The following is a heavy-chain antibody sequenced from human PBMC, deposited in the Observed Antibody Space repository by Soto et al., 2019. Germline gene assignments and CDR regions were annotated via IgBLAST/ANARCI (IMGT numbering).Heavy chain of an antibody. D-gene: IGHD6-25*01. J-gene: IGHJ5*02. CDR1: GFTFSDYY. Sequence: GGSLRLSCAASGFTFSDYYMSWIRQAPGKGLEWVSYISSSGSTIYYADSVKGRFTISRDNAKNSLYLQMNSLRAEDTAVYYCARVLNQAAQNWFDPWGQGTLVTVSS. CDR2: ISSSGSTI. V-gene: IGHV3-11*01. CDR3: ARVLNQAAQNWFDP.